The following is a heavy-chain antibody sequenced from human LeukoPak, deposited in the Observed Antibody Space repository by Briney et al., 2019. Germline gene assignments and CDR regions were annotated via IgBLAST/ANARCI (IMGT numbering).Heavy chain of an antibody. D-gene: IGHD2-21*01. CDR3: ATPYCGGISCLDIFNM. CDR1: GVSVSDGRYY. V-gene: IGHV4-31*03. CDR2: KYYSGSA. Sequence: SETLSLTCNVSGVSVSDGRYYWTWIRQLPGKCLEWIGYKYYSGSAKYNPSLKSRLTISIDTSKNQFSLQLSSVTAADTATYYCATPYCGGISCLDIFNMWGQGTRVTVSS. J-gene: IGHJ3*02.